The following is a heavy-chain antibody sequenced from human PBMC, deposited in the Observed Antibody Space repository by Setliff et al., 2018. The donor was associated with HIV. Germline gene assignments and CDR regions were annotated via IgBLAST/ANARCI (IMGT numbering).Heavy chain of an antibody. CDR1: GVSINSGDYF. CDR3: ARLQKLDDIYYLDD. D-gene: IGHD4-4*01. CDR2: ISYRGTT. V-gene: IGHV4-31*03. Sequence: SETLSLTCTVSGVSINSGDYFWSWIRQHPGKGLEWIGYISYRGTTYYNPSFKSRVTMSMDTSKNQVSLKLTPVTAADTAVHFCARLQKLDDIYYLDDWGQGTLVTVSS. J-gene: IGHJ4*02.